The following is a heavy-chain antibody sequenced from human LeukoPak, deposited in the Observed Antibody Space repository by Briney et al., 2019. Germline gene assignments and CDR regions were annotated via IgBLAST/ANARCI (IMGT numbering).Heavy chain of an antibody. CDR1: GVTFGTYA. Sequence: PGGSLRLSCSAAGVTFGTYAMHWVRQAPGKGLEWVAVIFDERNKFVADSVKGRFTISRDNFKNTLYLQMNSLRDEDTAVYYCARDPIAAEPDYFDYWGQGTLVTVSS. J-gene: IGHJ4*02. CDR3: ARDPIAAEPDYFDY. CDR2: IFDERNK. D-gene: IGHD6-25*01. V-gene: IGHV3-30*04.